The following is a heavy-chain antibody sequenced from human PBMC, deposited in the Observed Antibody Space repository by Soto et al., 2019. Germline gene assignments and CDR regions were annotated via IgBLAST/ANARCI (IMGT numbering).Heavy chain of an antibody. D-gene: IGHD3-22*01. CDR1: GGSLSNYG. Sequence: QVQLVQSGAEVKKPGSSVKVSCKASGGSLSNYGISWVRQAPGQGLEWMGAIIPVFGTPNYGQKFLDRVTITADESTTTVYMEVRSLTSEDTAVYYCARGDATKIVVTTYYAMDVWGQGTTVTVSS. CDR3: ARGDATKIVVTTYYAMDV. CDR2: IIPVFGTP. V-gene: IGHV1-69*12. J-gene: IGHJ6*02.